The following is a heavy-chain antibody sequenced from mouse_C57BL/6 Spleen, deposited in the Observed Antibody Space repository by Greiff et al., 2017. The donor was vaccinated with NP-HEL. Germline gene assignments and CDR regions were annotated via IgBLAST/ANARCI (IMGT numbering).Heavy chain of an antibody. CDR3: TTEGYGNHPFAY. D-gene: IGHD2-10*02. J-gene: IGHJ3*01. V-gene: IGHV14-4*01. CDR2: IDPENGDT. Sequence: EVQLQQSGAELVRPGASVKLSCTASGFNIKDDYMHWVKQRPEQGLEWIGWIDPENGDTEYASKFQGKATITADTSSNTAYLQLSSLTSEDTAVYYCTTEGYGNHPFAYWGQGTLVTVSA. CDR1: GFNIKDDY.